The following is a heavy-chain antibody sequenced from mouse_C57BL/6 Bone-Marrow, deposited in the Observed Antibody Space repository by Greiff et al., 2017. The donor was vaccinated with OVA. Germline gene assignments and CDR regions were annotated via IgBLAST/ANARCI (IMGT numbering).Heavy chain of an antibody. CDR3: AREDGYDWYFDV. V-gene: IGHV1-82*01. D-gene: IGHD2-2*01. J-gene: IGHJ1*03. Sequence: QVQLQQSGPELVKPGASVKISCKASGYAFSSSWMNWVKQRPGQGLEWIGRIYPGDGDTNYNGKFKGKATLTADKSSSTAYMQLSSLTSEDSAVYFCAREDGYDWYFDVWGTGTTVTVSS. CDR1: GYAFSSSW. CDR2: IYPGDGDT.